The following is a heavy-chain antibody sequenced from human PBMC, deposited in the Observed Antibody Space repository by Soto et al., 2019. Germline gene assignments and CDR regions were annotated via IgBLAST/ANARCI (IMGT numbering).Heavy chain of an antibody. CDR3: ATTHYIAAAGTGWFDP. V-gene: IGHV4-39*01. CDR2: IYYSGST. J-gene: IGHJ5*02. CDR1: GGSISSSSYY. Sequence: SETLSLTCTVSGGSISSSSYYWGWIRQPPGKGLEWIGSIYYSGSTYYNPSLKSRVTISVDTSKNQFSLKLSSVTAADTAVYYCATTHYIAAAGTGWFDPWGQGTLVTVSS. D-gene: IGHD6-13*01.